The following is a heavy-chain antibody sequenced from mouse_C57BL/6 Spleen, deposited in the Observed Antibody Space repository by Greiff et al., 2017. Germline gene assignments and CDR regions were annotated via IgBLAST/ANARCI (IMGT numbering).Heavy chain of an antibody. Sequence: EVQVVESGGGLVKPGGSLKLSCAASGFTFSDYGMHWVRQAPEKGLEWVAYISSGSSTIYYADTVKGRFTISRDNAKNTLFLQMTSLRSEDTAMYYCARAVLGGAYWGQGTLVTVSA. D-gene: IGHD5-1*01. V-gene: IGHV5-17*01. CDR3: ARAVLGGAY. CDR1: GFTFSDYG. CDR2: ISSGSSTI. J-gene: IGHJ3*01.